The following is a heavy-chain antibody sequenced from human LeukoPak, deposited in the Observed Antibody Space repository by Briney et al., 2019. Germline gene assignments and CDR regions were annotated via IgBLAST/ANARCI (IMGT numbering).Heavy chain of an antibody. CDR1: GFTFSNYA. D-gene: IGHD3-22*01. CDR3: ATDITMIVVVADTDDY. CDR2: ISGSGSLT. Sequence: GGSLRLSCAASGFTFSNYAMSWVRQAPGKGLEWVSDISGSGSLTYYADSVKGRFTISRDNAKNSLYLQMNSLRAEDTAVYYCATDITMIVVVADTDDYWGQGTLVTVSS. J-gene: IGHJ4*02. V-gene: IGHV3-23*01.